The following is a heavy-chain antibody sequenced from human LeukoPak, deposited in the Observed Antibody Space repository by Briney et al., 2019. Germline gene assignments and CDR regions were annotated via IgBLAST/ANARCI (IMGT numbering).Heavy chain of an antibody. Sequence: GRSLRLSCAASGFTFDDYAMHWVRQAPGKGLEWVSGICLNSGSIGYADSVKGRFTISRDNAKNSLYLQMNSLRAEDTALYYCAKDAVYGSGGEGYYFDYWGQGTLVTVSS. CDR2: ICLNSGSI. CDR3: AKDAVYGSGGEGYYFDY. D-gene: IGHD3-10*01. CDR1: GFTFDDYA. V-gene: IGHV3-9*01. J-gene: IGHJ4*02.